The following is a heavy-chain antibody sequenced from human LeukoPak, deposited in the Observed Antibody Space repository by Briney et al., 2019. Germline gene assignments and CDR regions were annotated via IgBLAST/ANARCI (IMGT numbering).Heavy chain of an antibody. J-gene: IGHJ4*02. D-gene: IGHD6-19*01. V-gene: IGHV3-21*01. CDR3: ARDLRKRGIAVAGTVDY. CDR1: GFTFSSYS. Sequence: GGSLRLSCAASGFTFSSYSMNWVRQAPGKGLEWVSSISSSSSYIYYADSVKGRFTISRDNAKNSLYLQMNSLRAEDTAVYYCARDLRKRGIAVAGTVDYWGQGTLVTVSS. CDR2: ISSSSSYI.